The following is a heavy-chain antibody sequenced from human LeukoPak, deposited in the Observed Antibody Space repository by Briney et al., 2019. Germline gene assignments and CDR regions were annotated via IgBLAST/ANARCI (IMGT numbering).Heavy chain of an antibody. D-gene: IGHD6-19*01. V-gene: IGHV1-46*01. CDR3: ARERAVAEGMDV. Sequence: ASVKVSCKASGYTFTSYYMHWVRQAPGQGLEWMGIINPSGGSTSYAQKFQGRVTMARDTSTSTVYMELSSLRSEDTAVYYCARERAVAEGMDVWGQGTTVTVSS. CDR2: INPSGGST. CDR1: GYTFTSYY. J-gene: IGHJ6*02.